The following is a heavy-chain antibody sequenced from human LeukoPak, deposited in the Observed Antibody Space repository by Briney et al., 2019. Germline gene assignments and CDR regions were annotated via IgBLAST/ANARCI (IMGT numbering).Heavy chain of an antibody. CDR2: LWYDGSKE. D-gene: IGHD6-13*01. CDR1: GFTFSNAW. CDR3: AKSRGYSSSWDDAFDI. Sequence: GGSLRLSCAASGFTFSNAWMSWVRQAPGKGLEWVTFLWYDGSKEFYADSVKGRFTVSRDTSKNTLYLQMNSLRVDDTAIYYCAKSRGYSSSWDDAFDIWGQGTMVIVSS. J-gene: IGHJ3*02. V-gene: IGHV3-30*02.